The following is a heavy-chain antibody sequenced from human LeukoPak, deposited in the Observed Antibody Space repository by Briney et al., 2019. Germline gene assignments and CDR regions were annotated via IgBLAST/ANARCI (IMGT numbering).Heavy chain of an antibody. CDR3: ASRTTGY. Sequence: QPGGSLRLSCRASGLPFCTYVMSWARQPPGKGVEWVSSITGSGDITYYADSVKGRFTISRDNSENTLYLQMNSLTVGDTAVYYCASRTTGYWGQGILVTVSS. D-gene: IGHD1-1*01. CDR2: ITGSGDIT. V-gene: IGHV3-23*01. CDR1: GLPFCTYV. J-gene: IGHJ4*02.